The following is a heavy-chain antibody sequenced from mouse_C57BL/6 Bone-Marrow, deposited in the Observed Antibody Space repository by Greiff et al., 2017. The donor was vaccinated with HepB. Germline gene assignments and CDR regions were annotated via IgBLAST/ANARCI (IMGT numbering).Heavy chain of an antibody. J-gene: IGHJ2*01. V-gene: IGHV1-59*01. CDR3: ARGGGNYFDY. D-gene: IGHD2-14*01. CDR1: GYTFTSYW. CDR2: IDPSDSYT. Sequence: VQLQQPGAELVRPGTSVKLSCKASGYTFTSYWMHWVKQRPGQGLEWIGVIDPSDSYTNYNQKFKGKATLTVDTSSSTAYMQLSSLTSEDSAVYYCARGGGNYFDYWGQGTTLTVSS.